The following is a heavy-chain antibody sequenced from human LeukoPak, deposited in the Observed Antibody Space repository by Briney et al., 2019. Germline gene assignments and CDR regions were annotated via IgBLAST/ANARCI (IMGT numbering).Heavy chain of an antibody. CDR1: GGSISRYN. Sequence: PSETLSLTCTDSGGSISRYNWSWIRQPPGKGLEWIGHIYYSGSTSYNPSLKSRVTISVDTSRTQFSLRLSSVTAADTAVYYCARHLRFGPYGMDVWGQGTTVTVSS. V-gene: IGHV4-59*08. J-gene: IGHJ6*02. CDR2: IYYSGST. D-gene: IGHD3-10*01. CDR3: ARHLRFGPYGMDV.